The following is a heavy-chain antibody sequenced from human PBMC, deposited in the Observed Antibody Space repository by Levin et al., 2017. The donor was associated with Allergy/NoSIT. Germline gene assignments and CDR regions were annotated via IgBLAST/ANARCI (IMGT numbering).Heavy chain of an antibody. V-gene: IGHV3-11*01. CDR2: ITSSGSAV. D-gene: IGHD4-11*01. CDR1: GFTFSDHY. J-gene: IGHJ6*02. CDR3: ARDKRGNYQNGFDV. Sequence: GGSLRLSCAASGFTFSDHYMTWFRQAPGKGLEWVSYITSSGSAVYYADSVKGRVTISMDNSKNSLYLQMHNLRGEDTAVYYCARDKRGNYQNGFDVWGRGTTVTVSS.